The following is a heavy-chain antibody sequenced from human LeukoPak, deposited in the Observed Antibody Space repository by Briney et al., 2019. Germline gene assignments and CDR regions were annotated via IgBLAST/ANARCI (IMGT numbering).Heavy chain of an antibody. J-gene: IGHJ5*02. D-gene: IGHD3-10*01. CDR1: GGSISSGSYY. CDR3: AREVTDYYGSGSYYSRGRWFDP. Sequence: SETLSLTCTVSGGSISSGSYYWSWIRQPAGKGLEWIGRIYTSGSTNYNPSLKSRVTISVDTSKNQFSLKLSSVTAADTAVYYCAREVTDYYGSGSYYSRGRWFDPWGQGTLVTVSS. CDR2: IYTSGST. V-gene: IGHV4-61*02.